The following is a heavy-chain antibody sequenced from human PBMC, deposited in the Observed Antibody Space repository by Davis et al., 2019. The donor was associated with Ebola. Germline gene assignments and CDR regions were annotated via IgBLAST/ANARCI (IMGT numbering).Heavy chain of an antibody. CDR1: GGSIINYY. Sequence: SETLSLTCTVSGGSIINYYWSWIRQSPGKGLEYIGYIYYSGSTNSNPSLKSRVTISVDTSKNQFSVKLTSLTAADTAVYYCARRRAGYTDSSDYYDAFDVWGQGTMVNIYS. CDR2: IYYSGST. CDR3: ARRRAGYTDSSDYYDAFDV. D-gene: IGHD3-22*01. V-gene: IGHV4-59*12. J-gene: IGHJ3*01.